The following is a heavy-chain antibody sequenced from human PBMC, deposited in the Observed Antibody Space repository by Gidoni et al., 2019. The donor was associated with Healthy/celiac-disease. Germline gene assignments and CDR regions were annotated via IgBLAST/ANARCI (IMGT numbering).Heavy chain of an antibody. J-gene: IGHJ3*02. CDR3: ARSRETEYYDSSGCLFDI. CDR1: CYSISSGDS. Sequence: QVPLRESGPELVKPSETLSLSCAVACYSISSGDSWGWIRQPPGKGLEWIGSIYHSGSTYYNPSLKSRVNISVDTSKTQFSLKLSSVTAADTSVYYCARSRETEYYDSSGCLFDIWGQGTMVTVSS. CDR2: IYHSGST. V-gene: IGHV4-38-2*01. D-gene: IGHD3-22*01.